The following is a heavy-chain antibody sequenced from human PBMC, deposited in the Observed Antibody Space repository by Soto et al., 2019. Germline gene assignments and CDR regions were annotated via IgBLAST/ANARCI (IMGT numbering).Heavy chain of an antibody. Sequence: SETLSHTCTVSGGSISSYYWSWIRQPPGKGLEWIGYIYYSGSTNYNPSLKSRVTISVDTSKDQFSLKLSSVTAADTAVYYCAGESSSGWYRVYWGQGTLVTV. CDR2: IYYSGST. CDR3: AGESSSGWYRVY. D-gene: IGHD6-19*01. CDR1: GGSISSYY. V-gene: IGHV4-59*01. J-gene: IGHJ4*02.